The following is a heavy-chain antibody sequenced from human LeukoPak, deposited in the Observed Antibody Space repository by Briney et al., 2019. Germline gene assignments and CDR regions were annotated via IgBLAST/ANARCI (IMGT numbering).Heavy chain of an antibody. D-gene: IGHD6-19*01. V-gene: IGHV3-21*01. CDR3: ARRTKTNDSGWVDY. CDR2: ISGRNGQT. Sequence: GGSLRLSCAASGFTFSSYAMNWIRQAPGKGLEWVSLISGRNGQTFYVDSVKGRFTISRDNAKNSLYLQMNSLRAEDTAVYYCARRTKTNDSGWVDYWGQGTLVAVSS. J-gene: IGHJ4*02. CDR1: GFTFSSYA.